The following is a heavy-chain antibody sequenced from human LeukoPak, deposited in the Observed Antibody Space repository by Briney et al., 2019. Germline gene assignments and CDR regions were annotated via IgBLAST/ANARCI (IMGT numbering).Heavy chain of an antibody. J-gene: IGHJ6*02. CDR3: AKDYGDYTVNYHYYFMDV. CDR1: GFTFSSYA. CDR2: ISGSGGST. D-gene: IGHD4-17*01. Sequence: PGGSLRLSCAASGFTFSSYAMSWVRQAPGKGLEWVSAISGSGGSTYYADSVKGRFTISRDNSKNTLSLQMDSLRAEDTAVYYCAKDYGDYTVNYHYYFMDVWGQGATVTVSS. V-gene: IGHV3-23*01.